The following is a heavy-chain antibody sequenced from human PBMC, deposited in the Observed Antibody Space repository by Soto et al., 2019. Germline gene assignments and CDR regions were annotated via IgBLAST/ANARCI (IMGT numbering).Heavy chain of an antibody. CDR1: GGSFSGYY. CDR2: INHSGST. CDR3: ARRRVVTRGRGVRNWFDP. D-gene: IGHD3-10*01. J-gene: IGHJ5*02. V-gene: IGHV4-34*01. Sequence: QVQLQQWGAGLLKPSETLSLTCAVYGGSFSGYYWSWIRQPPGKGLEWVGEINHSGSTNYNPSLRKRVTISVDTSQQQFSLKLNDVTAADTAVYYCARRRVVTRGRGVRNWFDPWGQGTLGTVSS.